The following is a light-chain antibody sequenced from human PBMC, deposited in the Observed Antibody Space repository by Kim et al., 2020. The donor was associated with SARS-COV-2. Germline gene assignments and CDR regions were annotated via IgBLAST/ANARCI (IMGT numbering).Light chain of an antibody. J-gene: IGLJ3*02. CDR2: YDS. CDR3: QVWDSSSNHPWV. V-gene: IGLV3-21*04. Sequence: GKTARITCGGNNIGSKSVHWYQQKPGQAPVLVIYYDSDRPSGIPERFSGSNSGNTATLTISRVEAGDEADYYCQVWDSSSNHPWVFGGGTKLTVL. CDR1: NIGSKS.